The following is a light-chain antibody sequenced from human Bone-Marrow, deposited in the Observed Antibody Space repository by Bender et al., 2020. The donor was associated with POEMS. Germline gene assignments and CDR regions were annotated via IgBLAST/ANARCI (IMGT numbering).Light chain of an antibody. J-gene: IGLJ2*01. CDR2: DDS. V-gene: IGLV3-21*02. CDR3: QVWDSSSDVV. Sequence: SYVLTQPPSVSVAPGQTARITCGGNNIGSQSVHWYQQKPGQAPVLVVYDDSDRPSGIPERFSGSNSGTTAALTINRVEAGDEADYYCQVWDSSSDVVFGGGTKLTVL. CDR1: NIGSQS.